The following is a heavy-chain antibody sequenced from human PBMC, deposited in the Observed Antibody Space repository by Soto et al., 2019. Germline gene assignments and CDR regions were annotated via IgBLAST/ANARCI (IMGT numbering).Heavy chain of an antibody. CDR1: GFTFDDYA. J-gene: IGHJ6*02. V-gene: IGHV3-9*01. Sequence: GGSLRLSCAASGFTFDDYAMHWVRQAPGKGLEWVSGISWNSGSIGYADSVKGRFTISRDNAKNSLYLQMNSLRAEDTALYYCAKDTVGALPTYYYYGMDVCGQGPTVTVSS. CDR3: AKDTVGALPTYYYYGMDV. CDR2: ISWNSGSI. D-gene: IGHD1-26*01.